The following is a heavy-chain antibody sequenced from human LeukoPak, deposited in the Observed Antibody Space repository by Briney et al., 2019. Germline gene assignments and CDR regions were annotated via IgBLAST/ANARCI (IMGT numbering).Heavy chain of an antibody. CDR2: IYYSGST. Sequence: SETLSLTCTVSGGSISISSYYWSWIRQSPGKGLEWIGYIYYSGSTYYNPSLKSRVTISVDTSKNQFSLKLSSVTAADTAVYYCARDHPEGIAEGDYFDYWGQGTLVTVSS. D-gene: IGHD6-13*01. J-gene: IGHJ4*02. V-gene: IGHV4-61*01. CDR3: ARDHPEGIAEGDYFDY. CDR1: GGSISISSYY.